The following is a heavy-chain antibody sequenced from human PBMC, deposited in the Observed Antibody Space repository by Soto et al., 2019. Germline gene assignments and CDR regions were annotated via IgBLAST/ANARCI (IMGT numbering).Heavy chain of an antibody. CDR3: ARDWGCSSTSCYTSYYYYGMDV. V-gene: IGHV4-4*07. CDR1: GGSISSYY. J-gene: IGHJ6*02. CDR2: IYTSGST. Sequence: PSETLSLTCTVSGGSISSYYWSWIRQPAGKGLEWIGRIYTSGSTNYNPSLKSRVTMSVDTSKNQFSLKLSSVTAADTAVYYCARDWGCSSTSCYTSYYYYGMDVWGQGTTVTV. D-gene: IGHD2-2*02.